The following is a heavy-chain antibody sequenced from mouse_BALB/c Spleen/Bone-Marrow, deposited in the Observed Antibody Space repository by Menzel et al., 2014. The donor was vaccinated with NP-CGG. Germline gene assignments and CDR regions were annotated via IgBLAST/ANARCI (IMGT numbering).Heavy chain of an antibody. CDR3: AKSVLLSFPY. V-gene: IGHV1-9*01. J-gene: IGHJ3*01. CDR2: ILPGSGST. Sequence: VQLQESGAELMKPGASVKISCKATGYTFSSYWIEWVKQRPGHGLEWIGEILPGSGSTNYNDKFKGKATFTADTSSXTTYMQLSSLTSQHAAVYYCAKSVLLSFPYWAQGTLVTVSA. CDR1: GYTFSSYW. D-gene: IGHD1-1*01.